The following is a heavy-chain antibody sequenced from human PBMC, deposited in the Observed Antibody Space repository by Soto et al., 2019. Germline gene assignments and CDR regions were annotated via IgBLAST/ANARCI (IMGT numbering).Heavy chain of an antibody. CDR2: INHSGST. D-gene: IGHD3-10*01. CDR3: ARGVITMVRGVRYFDY. Sequence: SETLSLTCAVYGGSFSGYYLSWIRQPPGKGLEWIGEINHSGSTNYNPSLKSRVTISVDTSKNQFSLKLSSVTAADTAVYYCARGVITMVRGVRYFDYWGQGTLVTVSS. CDR1: GGSFSGYY. J-gene: IGHJ4*02. V-gene: IGHV4-34*01.